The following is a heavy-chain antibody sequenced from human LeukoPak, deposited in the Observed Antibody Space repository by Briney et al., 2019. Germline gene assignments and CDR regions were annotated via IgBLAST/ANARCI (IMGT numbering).Heavy chain of an antibody. D-gene: IGHD3-22*01. J-gene: IGHJ4*02. CDR1: GYTFTSYG. V-gene: IGHV1-2*02. Sequence: ASVKVSCKASGYTFTSYGISWVRQAPGQGLEWMGWINPNSGGTNYAQKFQGRVTMTRDTSISTAYMELSRLRSDDTAVYYCARETDSSGYHRPFDYWGQGTLVTVSS. CDR2: INPNSGGT. CDR3: ARETDSSGYHRPFDY.